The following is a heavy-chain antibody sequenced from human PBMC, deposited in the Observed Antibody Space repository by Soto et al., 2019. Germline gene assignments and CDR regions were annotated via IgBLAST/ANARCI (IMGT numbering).Heavy chain of an antibody. CDR3: ARDIRGCSGGSCYSPYDAFDI. CDR2: ISSSSSTI. V-gene: IGHV3-48*02. Sequence: LRLSCAASGFTFSSYSMNWVRQAPGKGLEWVSYISSSSSTIYYADSVKGRFTISRDNAKNSLYLQMNSLRDEDTAVYYCARDIRGCSGGSCYSPYDAFDIWGQGTMVTVSS. J-gene: IGHJ3*02. CDR1: GFTFSSYS. D-gene: IGHD2-15*01.